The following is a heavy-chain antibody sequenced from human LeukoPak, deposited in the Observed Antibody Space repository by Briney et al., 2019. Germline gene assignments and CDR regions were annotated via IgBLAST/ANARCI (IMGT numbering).Heavy chain of an antibody. J-gene: IGHJ4*02. CDR1: GFTFSDYY. CDR3: ARDRYKYYDSSAEY. CDR2: ISSSGSTI. V-gene: IGHV3-11*01. Sequence: GGSLRLSCAACGFTFSDYYMSWIRQAPGKGLEWVSYISSSGSTIYYADSVKGRFTISRDNAKNSLYLQMNSLRAEDTAVYYCARDRYKYYDSSAEYWGQGTLVTVSS. D-gene: IGHD3-22*01.